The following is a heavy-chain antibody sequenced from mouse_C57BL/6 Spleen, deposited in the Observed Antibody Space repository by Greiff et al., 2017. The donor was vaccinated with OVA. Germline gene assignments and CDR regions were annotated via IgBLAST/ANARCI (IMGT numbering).Heavy chain of an antibody. D-gene: IGHD2-5*01. CDR2: IYPRDGST. Sequence: QVTLKVSGPELVKPGASVKLSCKASGYTFTSYDINWVKQRPGQGLEWIGWIYPRDGSTKYNEKFKGKATLTVDTSSSTAYMELHSLTSEDSAVYFCARGYSNTGFAYWGQGTLVTVSA. CDR1: GYTFTSYD. CDR3: ARGYSNTGFAY. J-gene: IGHJ3*01. V-gene: IGHV1-85*01.